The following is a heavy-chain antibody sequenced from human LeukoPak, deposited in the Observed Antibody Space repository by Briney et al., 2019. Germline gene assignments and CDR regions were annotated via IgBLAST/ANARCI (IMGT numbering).Heavy chain of an antibody. V-gene: IGHV3-33*06. Sequence: LSRAESSITLSGYGMHCGRKPARHRLARVEGIWWGGSSKYYAYSAKCRFTISRDNSRNTLYLQMNSLRAEDTAVYYCAKDRWDTASDAFDIWGQGTMVTVSS. D-gene: IGHD5-18*01. CDR1: SITLSGYG. CDR2: IWWGGSSK. CDR3: AKDRWDTASDAFDI. J-gene: IGHJ3*02.